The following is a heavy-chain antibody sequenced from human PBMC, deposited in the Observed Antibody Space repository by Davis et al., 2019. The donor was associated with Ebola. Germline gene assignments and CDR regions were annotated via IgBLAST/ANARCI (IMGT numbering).Heavy chain of an antibody. D-gene: IGHD5-18*01. CDR3: ARGDVDTAMGIFGYYYGMDV. Sequence: GESLKISCAASGFTFSSYWMHWVRQAPGKGLVWVSRINSDGSSTSYADSVKGRFTISRDNAKNTLYLQMNSLRAEDTAAYYCARGDVDTAMGIFGYYYGMDVWGQGTTVTVSS. CDR2: INSDGSST. J-gene: IGHJ6*02. V-gene: IGHV3-74*01. CDR1: GFTFSSYW.